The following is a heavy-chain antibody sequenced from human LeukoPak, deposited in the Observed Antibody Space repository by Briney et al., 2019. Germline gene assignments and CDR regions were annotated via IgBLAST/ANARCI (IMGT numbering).Heavy chain of an antibody. J-gene: IGHJ6*03. CDR3: ARESTSDYRAAYYYYYYMDV. D-gene: IGHD4-11*01. CDR2: ISSSSSTI. V-gene: IGHV3-48*04. CDR1: GFTFSSYS. Sequence: GGSLRLSCAASGFTFSSYSMNWVRQAPGKRLEWVSYISSSSSTIYYADSVKGRFTISRDNAKNSLYLQMNSLRAEDTAVYYCARESTSDYRAAYYYYYYMDVWGKGTTVTVSS.